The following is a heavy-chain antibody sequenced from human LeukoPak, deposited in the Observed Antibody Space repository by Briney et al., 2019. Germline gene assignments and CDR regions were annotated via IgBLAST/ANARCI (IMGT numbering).Heavy chain of an antibody. Sequence: SETLSLTCSVSGVPIRTYYWSWVRQSVGKGLEWIGVVQTSGATDYNPSLRSRVSMSMDTSKEHFSLTLTSVTAADTATYYCARAVVVYGAGSDYYFDSWGQGTLVSVSS. CDR1: GVPIRTYY. J-gene: IGHJ4*02. CDR3: ARAVVVYGAGSDYYFDS. V-gene: IGHV4-4*07. CDR2: VQTSGAT. D-gene: IGHD4/OR15-4a*01.